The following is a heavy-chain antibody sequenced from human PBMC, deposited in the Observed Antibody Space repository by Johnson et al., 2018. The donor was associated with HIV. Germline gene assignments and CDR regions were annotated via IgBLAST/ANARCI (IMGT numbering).Heavy chain of an antibody. V-gene: IGHV3-7*03. D-gene: IGHD1-26*01. CDR2: IKQDGSEK. CDR1: GFTLSSDW. CDR3: ATFGGGSFHAFDI. Sequence: EVQLVESGGGLVQPGGSLRLSCAASGFTLSSDWMSWVRQAPGKGLEWVANIKQDGSEKYYVDSLKGRFTISRDNAKNSLYLQMNSLRAEDTAVYYCATFGGGSFHAFDIWGQGTMVTVS. J-gene: IGHJ3*02.